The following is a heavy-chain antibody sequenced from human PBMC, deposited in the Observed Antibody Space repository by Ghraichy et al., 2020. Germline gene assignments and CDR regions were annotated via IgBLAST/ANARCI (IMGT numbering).Heavy chain of an antibody. D-gene: IGHD4-23*01. CDR1: GFTLSDYS. Sequence: GSLRLSCVGSGFTLSDYSMNWVRQSPGKGLEWVSYITSSSRTKSYADSVKGRFTISRDNAQNSVYLQMNNLGDEDTAVYYCARGSKVVRFYYYDGLDVWGQGTTVTVSS. CDR2: ITSSSRTK. V-gene: IGHV3-48*02. CDR3: ARGSKVVRFYYYDGLDV. J-gene: IGHJ6*02.